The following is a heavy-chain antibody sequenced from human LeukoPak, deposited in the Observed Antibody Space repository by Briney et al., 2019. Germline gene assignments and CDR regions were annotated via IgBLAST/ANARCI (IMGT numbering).Heavy chain of an antibody. Sequence: GGSLKLSCAASGFTFSSYAMSWVRQAPGKGLEWVSAISGSGGSTYYADSVKGRFTISRDNSKNTLYLQMNSLRAEDTAVYYCAKYVLRFLEWSAAYYYYGMDVWGQGTTVTVSS. D-gene: IGHD3-3*01. CDR3: AKYVLRFLEWSAAYYYYGMDV. J-gene: IGHJ6*02. V-gene: IGHV3-23*01. CDR2: ISGSGGST. CDR1: GFTFSSYA.